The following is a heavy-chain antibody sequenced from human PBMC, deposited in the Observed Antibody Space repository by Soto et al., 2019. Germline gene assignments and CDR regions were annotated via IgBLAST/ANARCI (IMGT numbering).Heavy chain of an antibody. Sequence: GASVKVSCKASGGTFSSYAISWVRQAPGQGLEWMGGIIPIFGTANYAQKFQGRVTITADESTSTAYMELSSLRSEDTAVYYCARASYYYGSGSYSNWFDPWGQGTLVTVSS. CDR2: IIPIFGTA. J-gene: IGHJ5*02. CDR3: ARASYYYGSGSYSNWFDP. D-gene: IGHD3-10*01. V-gene: IGHV1-69*13. CDR1: GGTFSSYA.